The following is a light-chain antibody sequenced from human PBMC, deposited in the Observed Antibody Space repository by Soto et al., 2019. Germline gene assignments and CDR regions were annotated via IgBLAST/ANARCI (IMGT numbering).Light chain of an antibody. CDR2: AAS. CDR1: QDISNY. J-gene: IGKJ4*01. CDR3: QKYNSAPHT. Sequence: DIQMTQSPSSLSASVGDRVTITCRTSQDISNYLAWYQQKPGKVPKLLIYAASTLQSAVPSRFSGGGSGTDISLTISSLQPEDVATYYCQKYNSAPHTFGGGTKVEIQ. V-gene: IGKV1-27*01.